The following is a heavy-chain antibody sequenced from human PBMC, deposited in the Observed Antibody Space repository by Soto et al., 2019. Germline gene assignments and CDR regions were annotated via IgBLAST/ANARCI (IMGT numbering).Heavy chain of an antibody. CDR2: VKPDGSEK. J-gene: IGHJ3*02. Sequence: EVQLVESGGGLVQPGGSLRLSCAAAGFTFSSYWMSWVRQAPGKGLEWVANVKPDGSEKWYVDSVKGRFTISRDNAKKSLYMQRNSLRAEDTAVYYWARGDYYDTSGPVSDAFDIWGQGTMVTVSS. V-gene: IGHV3-7*02. D-gene: IGHD3-22*01. CDR1: GFTFSSYW. CDR3: ARGDYYDTSGPVSDAFDI.